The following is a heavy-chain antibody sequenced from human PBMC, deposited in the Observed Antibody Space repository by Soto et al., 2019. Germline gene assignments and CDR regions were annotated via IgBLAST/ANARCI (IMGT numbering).Heavy chain of an antibody. CDR3: AREISAGFGEPWLDP. CDR1: GFSVSSNY. D-gene: IGHD3-10*01. CDR2: IYSDGRT. Sequence: GGSLRLSCAAAGFSVSSNYMTWVRQAPGKGLEWVSIIYSDGRTNYADSVKGRFTISRDNSKNTVYLQMTSLSADDTAVYYCAREISAGFGEPWLDPWGQGTLVTVSS. J-gene: IGHJ5*02. V-gene: IGHV3-53*01.